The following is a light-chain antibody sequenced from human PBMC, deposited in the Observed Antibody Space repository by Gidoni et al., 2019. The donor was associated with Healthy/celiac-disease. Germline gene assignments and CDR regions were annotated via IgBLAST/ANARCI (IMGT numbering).Light chain of an antibody. CDR2: DVS. V-gene: IGLV2-14*03. J-gene: IGLJ2*01. Sequence: QSALTQPASVSGSPGQSITISCPGSSSAVGGFNYVSWYQQPPGKAPKLLIYDVSNRPSGVSNRFSASKSGNTASLTISGLQAEDEADYYCSSYTSSNKDVVFGGGTKLTVL. CDR1: SSAVGGFNY. CDR3: SSYTSSNKDVV.